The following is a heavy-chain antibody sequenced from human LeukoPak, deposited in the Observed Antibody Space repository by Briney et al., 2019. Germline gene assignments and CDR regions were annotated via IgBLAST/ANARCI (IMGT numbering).Heavy chain of an antibody. CDR1: GDSISTSSYY. Sequence: SETLSLTCSVSGDSISTSSYYWGWIRQPPGKGLEWIGTIYYSGSTYYNPSLTSRVTISVDTSKNQFSLKLSSVTAADTAVYYCARHKDYYYSYMDVWGKGATVTISS. CDR2: IYYSGST. V-gene: IGHV4-39*01. CDR3: ARHKDYYYSYMDV. J-gene: IGHJ6*03.